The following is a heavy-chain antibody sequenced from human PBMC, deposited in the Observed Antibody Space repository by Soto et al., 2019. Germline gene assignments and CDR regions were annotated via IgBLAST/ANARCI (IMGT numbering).Heavy chain of an antibody. J-gene: IGHJ5*02. CDR2: INAGNGNT. CDR1: GYTFTSYA. V-gene: IGHV1-3*01. Sequence: QVQLVQSGAEVKKPGASVKVSCKASGYTFTSYAMHWVRQAPGQRLEWLGWINAGNGNTKYSQKFQGRVTITRDTSASTADRKLSSLRSEDTAVYYCARDCSSTSCYLPFDPWGQGTLVTVSS. CDR3: ARDCSSTSCYLPFDP. D-gene: IGHD2-2*01.